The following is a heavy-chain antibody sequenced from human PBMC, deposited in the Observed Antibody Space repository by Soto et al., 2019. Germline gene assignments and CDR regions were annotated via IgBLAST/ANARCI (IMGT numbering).Heavy chain of an antibody. D-gene: IGHD3-3*01. Sequence: ASVKVSCKASGYTFTSYGISWVRQAPGQGLEWMGWISAYNSNTNYAQKHQGRVTMTTDTSTSTAYMELRSLRSDDTAVYYCARRAFWSGYLYGMDVWGQGTTVTVSS. V-gene: IGHV1-18*01. CDR3: ARRAFWSGYLYGMDV. J-gene: IGHJ6*02. CDR2: ISAYNSNT. CDR1: GYTFTSYG.